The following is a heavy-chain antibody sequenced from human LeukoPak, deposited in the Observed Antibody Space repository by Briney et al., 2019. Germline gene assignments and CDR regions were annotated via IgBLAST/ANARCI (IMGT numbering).Heavy chain of an antibody. CDR1: GGSISSGGYS. Sequence: SQTLSLTCAVSGGSISSGGYSWSWIRQPPGKGLEWIGYIYHSGSTYYNPSLKSRVTISVDRSKNQFSLKLSSVTAADTAVYYCARDLYCSSTSCVDYWGQGTLVTVSS. CDR2: IYHSGST. V-gene: IGHV4-30-2*01. J-gene: IGHJ4*02. CDR3: ARDLYCSSTSCVDY. D-gene: IGHD2-2*01.